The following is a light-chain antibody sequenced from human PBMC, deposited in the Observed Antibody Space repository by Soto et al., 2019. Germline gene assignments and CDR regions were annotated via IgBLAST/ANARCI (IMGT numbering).Light chain of an antibody. V-gene: IGKV1-12*01. CDR2: AAS. CDR1: RPISSW. J-gene: IGKJ4*01. Sequence: DIQMTQSPSSVSASVGDRVTISCRASRPISSWLAWYQQRPGEAPKLLISAASALQSGVPLRFSGSGSGTDFTLTISSLQPEDFATYYCQQADSFQLTFGGGTQVEIK. CDR3: QQADSFQLT.